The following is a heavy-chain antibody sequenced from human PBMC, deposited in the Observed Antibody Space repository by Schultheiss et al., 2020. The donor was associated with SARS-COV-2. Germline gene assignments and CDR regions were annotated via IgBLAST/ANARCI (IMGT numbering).Heavy chain of an antibody. J-gene: IGHJ4*02. CDR2: ISYDGSNK. Sequence: GESLKISCAASGFTFSSYGMHWVRQAPGKGLEWVAVISYDGSNKYYADSVKGRFTISRDNSKNTLYLQMNSLRAEDTAVYYCARDNPVTQEPLDYWGQGTLVTVSS. CDR1: GFTFSSYG. CDR3: ARDNPVTQEPLDY. V-gene: IGHV3-30*03. D-gene: IGHD1-14*01.